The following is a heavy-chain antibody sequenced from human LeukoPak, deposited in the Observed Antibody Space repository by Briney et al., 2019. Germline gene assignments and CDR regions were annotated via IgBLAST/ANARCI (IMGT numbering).Heavy chain of an antibody. CDR1: GFTFSSYW. J-gene: IGHJ5*02. CDR3: ARETGVSSGWYGGYNWFDP. D-gene: IGHD6-19*01. V-gene: IGHV3-74*01. Sequence: GGSLRLSCAASGFTFSSYWMHWVRQAPGKGLVWVSRINSDGSSTSYADSVRGRFTISRDNAKNTLYLQMNSLRAEDTAVYYCARETGVSSGWYGGYNWFDPWGQGTLVTVSS. CDR2: INSDGSST.